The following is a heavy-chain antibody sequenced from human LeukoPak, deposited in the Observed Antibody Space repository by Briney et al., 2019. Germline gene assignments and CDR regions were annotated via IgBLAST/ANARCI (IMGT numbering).Heavy chain of an antibody. CDR3: ARGIDVDTAMVTTGYYFDY. CDR1: GGTFSSYA. CDR2: IIPIFGTA. D-gene: IGHD5-18*01. Sequence: SVKVSCKASGGTFSSYAISWVRQAPGQGLEWMGGIIPIFGTANYAQKFQGRVTITADESTSTAYMELSSLRSEDTAVYYCARGIDVDTAMVTTGYYFDYWGQGTLVTVSS. J-gene: IGHJ4*02. V-gene: IGHV1-69*13.